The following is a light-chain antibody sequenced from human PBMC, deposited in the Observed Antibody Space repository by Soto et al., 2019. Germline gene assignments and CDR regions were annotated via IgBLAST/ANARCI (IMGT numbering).Light chain of an antibody. CDR2: WAS. CDR1: QSVLLSSTNKNY. J-gene: IGKJ2*02. CDR3: QQYSAPPRT. Sequence: DIVMTQSPDSLAVSLGERATIHCKSSQSVLLSSTNKNYLAWYQQKPRQPPKLLIYWASTRESGVPDRFSGSGSGTDFTLTITSPQAEDVAVYYCQQYSAPPRTFGQGTKLEIK. V-gene: IGKV4-1*01.